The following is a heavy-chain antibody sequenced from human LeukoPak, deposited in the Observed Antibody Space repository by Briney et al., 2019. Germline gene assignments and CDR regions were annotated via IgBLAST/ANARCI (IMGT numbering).Heavy chain of an antibody. CDR3: ASVPSSGWFPLDY. CDR2: ISSSSSYI. CDR1: GFTFSSYT. J-gene: IGHJ4*02. D-gene: IGHD6-19*01. Sequence: GGSLRLSCAASGFTFSSYTMNWGRQAPGKGLEWVSSISSSSSYIYYADSVKGRFTISRDNAKNSLYLQMNSLRAEDTAVYYCASVPSSGWFPLDYWGQGPLVTVSS. V-gene: IGHV3-21*01.